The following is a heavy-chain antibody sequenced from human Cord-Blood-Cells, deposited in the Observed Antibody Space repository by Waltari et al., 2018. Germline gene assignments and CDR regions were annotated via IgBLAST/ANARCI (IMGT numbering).Heavy chain of an antibody. J-gene: IGHJ5*02. Sequence: QVQLVQSGAEVKKPGSSVKVSCKASGGTFSSYAISWVRQAPGQGLEWMGGSLPIFGTANYAQKFQGRVTITADESTSTAYMGLSSLRSEDTAVYYCARGVEQQLFNWFDPWGQGTLVTVSS. D-gene: IGHD6-13*01. V-gene: IGHV1-69*12. CDR1: GGTFSSYA. CDR3: ARGVEQQLFNWFDP. CDR2: SLPIFGTA.